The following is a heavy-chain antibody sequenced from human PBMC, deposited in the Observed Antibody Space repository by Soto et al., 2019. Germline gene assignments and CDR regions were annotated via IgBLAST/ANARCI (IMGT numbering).Heavy chain of an antibody. Sequence: VGSLRLSCAASGFTFSSYAMSWVRQAPGKGLEWVSAISGSGGSTYYADSVKGRFTISRDNSKNTLYLQMNSLRAEDTAVYYCAKDNYYDSSGPSFDYWGQGTLVTVSS. V-gene: IGHV3-23*01. CDR3: AKDNYYDSSGPSFDY. CDR2: ISGSGGST. CDR1: GFTFSSYA. D-gene: IGHD3-22*01. J-gene: IGHJ4*02.